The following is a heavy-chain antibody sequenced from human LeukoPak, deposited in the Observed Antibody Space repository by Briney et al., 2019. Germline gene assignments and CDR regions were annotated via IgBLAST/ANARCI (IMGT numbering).Heavy chain of an antibody. J-gene: IGHJ4*02. CDR1: GFTFSSNG. V-gene: IGHV3-30*02. CDR3: ARDWGTSSLYLVN. CDR2: IQNDGNNK. D-gene: IGHD6-6*01. Sequence: PGGSLRLSCAASGFTFSSNGMHWVRQAPGKGLEWVAFIQNDGNNKKYAASVKGRFTISRDNSKNTLYLQMNSLTAEDTAVYYCARDWGTSSLYLVNWGQGTLVTVSS.